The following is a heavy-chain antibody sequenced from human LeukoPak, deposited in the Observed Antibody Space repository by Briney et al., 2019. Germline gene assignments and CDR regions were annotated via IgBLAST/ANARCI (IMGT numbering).Heavy chain of an antibody. CDR3: ARESRKAYYDILTGYFDY. V-gene: IGHV3-11*05. CDR2: ISSSSSYT. J-gene: IGHJ4*02. D-gene: IGHD3-9*01. Sequence: PGGSLRLPCAASGFTFSDYYMSWLRQAPGKGREWVSYISSSSSYTNYADSVKGRFTISRDNAKNSLYLQMNSLRAEDTAVYYCARESRKAYYDILTGYFDYWGQGTLVTVSS. CDR1: GFTFSDYY.